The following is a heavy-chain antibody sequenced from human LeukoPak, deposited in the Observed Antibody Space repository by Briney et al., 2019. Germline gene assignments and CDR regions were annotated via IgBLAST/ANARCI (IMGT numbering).Heavy chain of an antibody. CDR1: GGTFSSYA. CDR2: IIPILGIA. J-gene: IGHJ4*02. V-gene: IGHV1-69*04. Sequence: AASVKVSCKASGGTFSSYAISWVRQAPGQGLEWMGRIIPILGIANYAQKFQGSVTITADKSTSTAYMELSSLRSEDTAVYYCARHYKYDSSGSPPPLDYWGQGTLVTVSS. D-gene: IGHD3-22*01. CDR3: ARHYKYDSSGSPPPLDY.